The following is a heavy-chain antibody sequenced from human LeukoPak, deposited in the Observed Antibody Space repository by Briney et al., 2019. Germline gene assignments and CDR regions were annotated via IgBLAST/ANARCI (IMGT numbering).Heavy chain of an antibody. D-gene: IGHD3-3*01. V-gene: IGHV1-18*01. Sequence: ASVKVSCKASGYTFTSYGISWVRQAPGQGLEWMGWISAYNGNTNYAQKLQGRVTMTTDTSTSTAYMELRSLRSDDTAVYYCARKPGYGGNDFWSGYYIFDYWGQGTLVTVSS. CDR1: GYTFTSYG. J-gene: IGHJ4*02. CDR2: ISAYNGNT. CDR3: ARKPGYGGNDFWSGYYIFDY.